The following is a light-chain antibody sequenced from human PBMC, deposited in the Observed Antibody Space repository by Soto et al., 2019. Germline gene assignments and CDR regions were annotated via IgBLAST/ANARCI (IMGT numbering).Light chain of an antibody. CDR3: QHRANWPLT. CDR1: QSVSSS. J-gene: IGKJ3*01. V-gene: IGKV3-11*01. CDR2: DAT. Sequence: EIVLTQSPATLSVSPGERATLSCRASQSVSSSLAWYRRKPGQAPRLLIYDATNRASGVPARFSGSGSATDFTLTITSLEPEDFAVYYCQHRANWPLTFGPGTKVDSK.